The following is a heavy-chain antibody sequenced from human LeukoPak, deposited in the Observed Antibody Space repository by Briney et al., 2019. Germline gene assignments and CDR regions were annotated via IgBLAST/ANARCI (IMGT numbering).Heavy chain of an antibody. Sequence: PGGSLRLSCAASGFTFSSYSMNWVRQAPGKGLEWVSSISSSSSYIYYADSVKGRFTISRDNAKNSLYLQTNSLRAEDTAVYYCAKDASGTYPSDFDYWGQGTLVTVSS. CDR2: ISSSSSYI. D-gene: IGHD3-3*01. J-gene: IGHJ4*02. V-gene: IGHV3-21*04. CDR3: AKDASGTYPSDFDY. CDR1: GFTFSSYS.